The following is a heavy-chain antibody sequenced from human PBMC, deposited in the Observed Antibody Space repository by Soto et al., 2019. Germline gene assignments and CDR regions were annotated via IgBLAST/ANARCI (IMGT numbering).Heavy chain of an antibody. CDR3: ARRTHKILTWFDP. D-gene: IGHD7-27*01. J-gene: IGHJ5*02. V-gene: IGHV4-39*01. Sequence: PSETLSLTCTVSGGSISSSSYYWGWIRQPPGKGLEWIGSICYSGSTYYNPSLKSRVTISVDTSKNQFSLKLSSVTAADTAVYYCARRTHKILTWFDPWGQGTLVTVSS. CDR1: GGSISSSSYY. CDR2: ICYSGST.